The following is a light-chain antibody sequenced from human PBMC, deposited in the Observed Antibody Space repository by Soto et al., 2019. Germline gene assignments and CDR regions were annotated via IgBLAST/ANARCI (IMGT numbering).Light chain of an antibody. J-gene: IGKJ2*01. CDR2: DAS. CDR1: QGISSD. V-gene: IGKV1-6*01. CDR3: LQDYNYPNT. Sequence: AIQMTQSPSSLSASVGDRVTITCRASQGISSDLGWYQHKLGKAPKLLIYDASNLQTGVPSRFSGSGSGTDFTLTISSLQPDDFATYYCLQDYNYPNTFGQGTKLEIK.